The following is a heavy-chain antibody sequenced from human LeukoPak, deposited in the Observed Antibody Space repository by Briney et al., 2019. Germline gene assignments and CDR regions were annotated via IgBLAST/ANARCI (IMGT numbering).Heavy chain of an antibody. CDR2: ISSSSSYI. V-gene: IGHV3-21*01. Sequence: PGGSLRLSCAASGFTFSSYSMNWVRQAPGKGLEWVSSISSSSSYIYYADSVKGRFTISRDNAKNSLYLQMNSLRAEDTAVYYCASTLYCSSTSCSDPYNCFDPWGQGTLVTVSS. CDR1: GFTFSSYS. CDR3: ASTLYCSSTSCSDPYNCFDP. D-gene: IGHD2-2*01. J-gene: IGHJ5*02.